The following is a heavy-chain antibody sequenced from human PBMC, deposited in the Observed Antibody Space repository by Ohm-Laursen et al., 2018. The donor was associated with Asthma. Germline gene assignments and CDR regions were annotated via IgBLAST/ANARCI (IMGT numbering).Heavy chain of an antibody. CDR3: AKEAYSGYGHFDY. CDR2: ISYDGSNK. J-gene: IGHJ4*02. D-gene: IGHD5-12*01. Sequence: SLRLSCAASGFTFSSYGMHGVRQAPGKGLEWVAVISYDGSNKYYADSVKGRFTISRDNSKNTLYLQMNSLRAEDTAVYYCAKEAYSGYGHFDYWGQGTLVTVSS. V-gene: IGHV3-30*18. CDR1: GFTFSSYG.